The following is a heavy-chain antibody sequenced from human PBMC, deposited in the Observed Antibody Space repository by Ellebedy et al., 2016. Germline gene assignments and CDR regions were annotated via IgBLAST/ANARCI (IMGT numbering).Heavy chain of an antibody. J-gene: IGHJ4*02. CDR1: GFTFTSYS. CDR2: ISPSSGSTI. D-gene: IGHD3-10*01. CDR3: ARSSMVRGGDLFDY. V-gene: IGHV3-48*02. Sequence: GESLKISXIVSGFTFTSYSMKWVRQTPGKGLEWVSYISPSSGSTIYYADSVKGRFTISRDNAKNSVYLQMNSLRDEDTAVYYCARSSMVRGGDLFDYWGQGALVTVSS.